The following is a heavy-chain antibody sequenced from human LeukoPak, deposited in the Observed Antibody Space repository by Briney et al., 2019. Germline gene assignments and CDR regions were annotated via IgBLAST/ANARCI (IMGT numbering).Heavy chain of an antibody. CDR1: GYSFTSYW. Sequence: GESLKISCQASGYSFTSYWIGWVRQMPGKGLEWMGIIYPGDSDTRYSPSFQGQVTISADKSISTAYLQWSSLRASDTAMYYCAKFRDSSSSYYFDYWGQGTLVTVSS. J-gene: IGHJ4*02. CDR2: IYPGDSDT. D-gene: IGHD6-6*01. V-gene: IGHV5-51*01. CDR3: AKFRDSSSSYYFDY.